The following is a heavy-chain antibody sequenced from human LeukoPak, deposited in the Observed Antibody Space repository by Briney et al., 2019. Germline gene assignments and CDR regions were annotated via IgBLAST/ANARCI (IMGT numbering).Heavy chain of an antibody. Sequence: GGSLRLSCEASGFTFRHSWLSWIRQTPGKGLEWVANIHPDSSDKFYVDSMEGRFTISRDNTKNSLYLQIDNARLDDTGLYYCTRLPRETAGDYWGQGIPVIVSS. V-gene: IGHV3-7*03. D-gene: IGHD1-14*01. J-gene: IGHJ4*02. CDR2: IHPDSSDK. CDR1: GFTFRHSW. CDR3: TRLPRETAGDY.